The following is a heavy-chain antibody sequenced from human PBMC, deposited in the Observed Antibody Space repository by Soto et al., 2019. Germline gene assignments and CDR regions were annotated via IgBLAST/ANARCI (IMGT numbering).Heavy chain of an antibody. CDR3: ASRDYGDYTGFDY. J-gene: IGHJ4*02. Sequence: QVQLQESGPGLVKPSETLSLTCTVSGGSVSSGSYYWSWIRQPPGKGLEWIGYIYYSGSTNYNPSLKSRVTISVDTSTNQFSLRLSSVTAADTAVYYCASRDYGDYTGFDYWGQGTLVTVSS. CDR2: IYYSGST. D-gene: IGHD4-17*01. V-gene: IGHV4-61*01. CDR1: GGSVSSGSYY.